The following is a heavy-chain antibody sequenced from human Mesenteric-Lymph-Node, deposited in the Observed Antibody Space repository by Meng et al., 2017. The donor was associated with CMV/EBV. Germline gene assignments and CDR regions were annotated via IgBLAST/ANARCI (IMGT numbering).Heavy chain of an antibody. D-gene: IGHD2-2*01. CDR1: GFTFSSYS. CDR3: AKDFERYCSSTSCFYFDY. V-gene: IGHV3-21*01. Sequence: GGSLRLSCAASGFTFSSYSMNWVRQASGKGLESVASMTNSDSQIYYADSVKGRFTISRDNSKNTLYLQMNSLRAEDTAVYYCAKDFERYCSSTSCFYFDYWGQGTLVTVSS. CDR2: MTNSDSQI. J-gene: IGHJ4*02.